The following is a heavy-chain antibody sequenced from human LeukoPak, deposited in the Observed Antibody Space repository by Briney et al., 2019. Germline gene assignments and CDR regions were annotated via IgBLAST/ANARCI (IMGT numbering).Heavy chain of an antibody. J-gene: IGHJ6*02. CDR1: GGSSSGYY. CDR2: INDRGGT. D-gene: IGHD3-10*01. V-gene: IGHV4-34*01. Sequence: SETLSLTCAVYGGSSSGYYWSWIRQPPGKGLEWIGEINDRGGTNYNPSLKSRVTISRDTSKNQFSLKVSSVTAADTAVYFCARGRRTNVRVYFYYYAMDVWGQGTTVIVSS. CDR3: ARGRRTNVRVYFYYYAMDV.